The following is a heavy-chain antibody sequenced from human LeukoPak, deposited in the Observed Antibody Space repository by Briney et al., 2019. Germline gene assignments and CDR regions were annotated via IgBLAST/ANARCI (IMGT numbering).Heavy chain of an antibody. Sequence: GGSLRLSCAASGFTFSDYYMSWIRQAPGKGLEWVSYISSSGSTIYYADSVKGRFTISRDNAKNSLYLQMNSLRAEDTAVYYCARGMIFGVVLDYYGMDVWGQGTTVTVSS. CDR2: ISSSGSTI. D-gene: IGHD3-3*01. J-gene: IGHJ6*02. V-gene: IGHV3-11*01. CDR3: ARGMIFGVVLDYYGMDV. CDR1: GFTFSDYY.